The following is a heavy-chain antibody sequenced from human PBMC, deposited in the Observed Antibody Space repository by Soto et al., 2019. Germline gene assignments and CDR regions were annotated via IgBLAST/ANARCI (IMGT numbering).Heavy chain of an antibody. CDR3: ARRAVTGNWFDP. Sequence: GESLKISCKGSGYSFTSYWISWVRQMPGKGPEWMGRIDPSDSYTNYSPSFQGHVTISADKSISTAYLQWSSLKASDTAMYYCARRAVTGNWFDPWGQGTLVTVSS. D-gene: IGHD2-8*02. J-gene: IGHJ5*02. V-gene: IGHV5-10-1*01. CDR1: GYSFTSYW. CDR2: IDPSDSYT.